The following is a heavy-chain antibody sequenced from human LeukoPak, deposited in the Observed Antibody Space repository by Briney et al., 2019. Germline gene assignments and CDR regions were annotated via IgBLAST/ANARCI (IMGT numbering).Heavy chain of an antibody. Sequence: AASVKVSCKASGGTFSSYAISWVRQAPGQGLEWMGGIIPIFGTANYAQKFQGRVTITADESTSTAYMELSSLRSEDTAVYYCASYGGTGSGSPDVGYWGQGTLVTVSS. CDR3: ASYGGTGSGSPDVGY. CDR1: GGTFSSYA. J-gene: IGHJ4*02. D-gene: IGHD3-10*01. CDR2: IIPIFGTA. V-gene: IGHV1-69*13.